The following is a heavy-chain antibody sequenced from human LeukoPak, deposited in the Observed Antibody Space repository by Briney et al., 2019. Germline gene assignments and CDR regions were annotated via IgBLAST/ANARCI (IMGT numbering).Heavy chain of an antibody. CDR2: TYTGGNS. D-gene: IGHD3-22*01. V-gene: IGHV3-53*01. CDR3: ARGGRGSAAVVAPRSFDI. CDR1: GFTVSSIH. J-gene: IGHJ3*02. Sequence: GGSLRLSCAASGFTVSSIHMVWVRQAPGRGLEWVSVTYTGGNSYYADSVKGRFIISRDISKNTLYLQMNSLRAEDSALYYCARGGRGSAAVVAPRSFDIWGQGTMITVSS.